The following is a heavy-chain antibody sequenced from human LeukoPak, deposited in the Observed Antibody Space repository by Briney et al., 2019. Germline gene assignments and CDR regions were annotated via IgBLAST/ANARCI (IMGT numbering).Heavy chain of an antibody. J-gene: IGHJ4*02. CDR2: ISGSGGST. CDR1: GFTFSSYS. V-gene: IGHV3-21*01. Sequence: GGSLRLPCAASGFTFSSYSMNWVRQAPGKGLEWVSAISGSGGSTYYADSVKGRFTISRDNAKNSLYLQMNSLRAEDTAVYYCARNLPAADYWGQGTLVTVSS. D-gene: IGHD2-2*01. CDR3: ARNLPAADY.